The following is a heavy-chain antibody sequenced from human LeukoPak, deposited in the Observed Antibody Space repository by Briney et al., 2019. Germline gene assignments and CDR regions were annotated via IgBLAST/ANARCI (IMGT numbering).Heavy chain of an antibody. CDR2: ISGSSTYI. CDR3: ARVKGTEGDY. J-gene: IGHJ4*02. V-gene: IGHV3-21*01. Sequence: NPGGSLRLSCAASGFTFSTYSMNWVRQAPGKGLEWVSSISGSSTYIFYADSVKGRFTISRDNAKNSLYLQMNSLRVEDAAVYYCARVKGTEGDYWGQGTLVTVSS. CDR1: GFTFSTYS.